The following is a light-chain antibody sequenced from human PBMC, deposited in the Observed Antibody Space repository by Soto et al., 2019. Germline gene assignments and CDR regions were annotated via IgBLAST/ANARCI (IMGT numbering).Light chain of an antibody. CDR3: QQFGRFRT. J-gene: IGKJ1*01. CDR1: QSVSSSY. CDR2: GTS. V-gene: IGKV3-20*01. Sequence: EIVLTQSPDTLSLSPGDRATLSCRASQSVSSSYLVWYQQKPGQAPRVLIYGTSSRATGIPDRFSGSGSGTDFTLNISRLEPEDFAVYYCQQFGRFRTFGQGTKVEIK.